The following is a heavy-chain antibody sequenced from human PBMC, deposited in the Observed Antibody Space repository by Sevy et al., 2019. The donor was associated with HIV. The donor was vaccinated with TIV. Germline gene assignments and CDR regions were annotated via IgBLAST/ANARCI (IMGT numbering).Heavy chain of an antibody. J-gene: IGHJ4*02. Sequence: GGSLRLSCAASGFTFSSYGMHWVRQAPGKGLEWVAVIWYDGSNKYYADSVKGRFTISRDTSKNTLYLQMNSLKADDTAIYYCAKPPIGWTREGFDQWGQGTLVTVSS. V-gene: IGHV3-33*06. CDR1: GFTFSSYG. CDR3: AKPPIGWTREGFDQ. CDR2: IWYDGSNK. D-gene: IGHD6-19*01.